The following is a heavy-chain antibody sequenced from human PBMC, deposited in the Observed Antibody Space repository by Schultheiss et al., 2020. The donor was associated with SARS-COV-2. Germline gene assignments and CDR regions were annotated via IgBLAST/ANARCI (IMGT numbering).Heavy chain of an antibody. CDR2: ISYDGSNK. V-gene: IGHV3-30*19. CDR3: ASSRRPYYYYGMDV. CDR1: GFTFSSYG. Sequence: GGSLRLSCAASGFTFSSYGMHWVRQAPGKGLEWVAVISYDGSNKYYADSVKGRFTISRDNAKNSLYLQMNSLRAEDTAVYYCASSRRPYYYYGMDVWGQGTTVTVSS. J-gene: IGHJ6*02. D-gene: IGHD2-2*01.